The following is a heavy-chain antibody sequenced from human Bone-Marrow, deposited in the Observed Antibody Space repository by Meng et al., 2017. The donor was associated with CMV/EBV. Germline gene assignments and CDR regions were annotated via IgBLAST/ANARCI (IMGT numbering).Heavy chain of an antibody. CDR2: INPNTGGT. J-gene: IGHJ4*02. V-gene: IGHV1-2*02. Sequence: GGSLRLSCAASGFTFSSYGMHWVRQAPGEGLEWMGWINPNTGGTNYAQKFQGRITMTRDTSIRTAYMELRSLRSDDTAVYYCAGAYDFWSGYYTYYFDFWGQGTLVTVSS. CDR1: GFTFSSYG. D-gene: IGHD3-3*01. CDR3: AGAYDFWSGYYTYYFDF.